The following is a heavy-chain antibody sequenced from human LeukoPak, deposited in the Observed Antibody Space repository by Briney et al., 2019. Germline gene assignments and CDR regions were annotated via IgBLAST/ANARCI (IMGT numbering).Heavy chain of an antibody. V-gene: IGHV3-33*01. J-gene: IGHJ4*02. CDR1: GFTFSNYG. Sequence: GGSLRLSCAASGFTFSNYGMHWVRQAPGKGLEWVAVIWYDGSKKYYADSVKGRFTISRDSSEDTLFLQMNSLRAEDTAVYFCARFIGEDYYGRFDYWGQGTLVTVSS. D-gene: IGHD1-26*01. CDR2: IWYDGSKK. CDR3: ARFIGEDYYGRFDY.